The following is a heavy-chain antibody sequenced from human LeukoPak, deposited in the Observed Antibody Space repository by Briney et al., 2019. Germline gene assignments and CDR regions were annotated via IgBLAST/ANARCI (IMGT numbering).Heavy chain of an antibody. Sequence: GGSLRLSCAVSEFTVYNSYMSWVRQAPGKGLEWVSIIYSGGDTFYVDSVKGRFTISRDKSKNTVYLQMNSLRAEDTAVYYCATRDRNNGADYWGQGTQVTVSS. CDR3: ATRDRNNGADY. J-gene: IGHJ4*02. CDR1: EFTVYNSY. D-gene: IGHD2-8*01. CDR2: IYSGGDT. V-gene: IGHV3-53*01.